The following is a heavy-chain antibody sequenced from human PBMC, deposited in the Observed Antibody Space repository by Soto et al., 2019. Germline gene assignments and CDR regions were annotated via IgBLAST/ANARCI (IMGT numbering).Heavy chain of an antibody. J-gene: IGHJ4*02. CDR1: GYSFTSYW. D-gene: IGHD1-26*01. CDR2: IYPGDSDT. CDR3: ARRDGKRVGATDFDY. Sequence: PGESLKISCKGSGYSFTSYWIGWVRQMPGKGLGWMGIIYPGDSDTRYSPSFQGQVTISADKSISTAYLQWSSLKASDTAMYYCARRDGKRVGATDFDYWGQGTLVTVSS. V-gene: IGHV5-51*01.